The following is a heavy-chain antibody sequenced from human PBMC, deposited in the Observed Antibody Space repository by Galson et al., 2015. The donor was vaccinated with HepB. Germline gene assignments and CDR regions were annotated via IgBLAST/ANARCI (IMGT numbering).Heavy chain of an antibody. D-gene: IGHD5-18*01. CDR1: GYTFTGCY. CDR3: ARFSDTASGYYYGMDV. V-gene: IGHV1-2*04. CDR2: INPNSGGT. Sequence: SVKVSCKASGYTFTGCYMHWVRQAPGQGLEWMGWINPNSGGTNYAQKFQGWVTMTRDTSISTAYMELSRLRSDDTAVYYCARFSDTASGYYYGMDVWGQGTTVTVSS. J-gene: IGHJ6*02.